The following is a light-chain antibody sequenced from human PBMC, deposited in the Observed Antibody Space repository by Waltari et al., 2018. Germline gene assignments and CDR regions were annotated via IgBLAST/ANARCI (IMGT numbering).Light chain of an antibody. J-gene: IGLJ2*01. CDR2: DVN. V-gene: IGLV2-14*03. Sequence: QSALTHPASVSGPPGQSITISSTGTSSDLGSLNFVPWYQQHPGQPPKLIIHDVNSRPSGVSNRFSGSKSGNTASLTISGLQAEDEADYYCSSYTSSITSIFGGGTKLTVL. CDR3: SSYTSSITSI. CDR1: SSDLGSLNF.